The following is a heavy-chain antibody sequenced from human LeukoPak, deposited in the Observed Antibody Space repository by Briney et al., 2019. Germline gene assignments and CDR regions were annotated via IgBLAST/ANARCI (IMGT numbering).Heavy chain of an antibody. CDR1: GYTFTSYD. CDR3: ARGALMRGGYSYGYYYYMDV. CDR2: MNPNSGNT. V-gene: IGHV1-8*01. J-gene: IGHJ6*03. Sequence: ASVKVSCKASGYTFTSYDIDWVRQATGQGLEWMGWMNPNSGNTGYAQKFQGRVTMTRNTSISTAYMELSSLRSEDTAVYYCARGALMRGGYSYGYYYYMDVWGKGTTVTVSS. D-gene: IGHD5-18*01.